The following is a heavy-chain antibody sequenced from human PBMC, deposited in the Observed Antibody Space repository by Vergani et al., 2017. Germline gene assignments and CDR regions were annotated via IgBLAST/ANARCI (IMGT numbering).Heavy chain of an antibody. CDR3: ARHSTVEWLVKLGWIDP. CDR2: VYYSGST. Sequence: QLQLQESGPGLVKPSATLSLTCSVSGASIRSSNYYWGWIRQPPGKGLEWIASVYYSGSTYYNPSLKSRVTISVVTSKNQFSLKLISVTAAATAVYFCARHSTVEWLVKLGWIDPWGQGILVTVSS. CDR1: GASIRSSNYY. V-gene: IGHV4-39*01. D-gene: IGHD6-19*01. J-gene: IGHJ5*02.